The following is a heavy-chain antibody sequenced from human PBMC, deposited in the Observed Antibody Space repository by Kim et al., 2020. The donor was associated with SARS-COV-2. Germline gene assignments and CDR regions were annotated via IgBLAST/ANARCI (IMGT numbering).Heavy chain of an antibody. D-gene: IGHD4-17*01. Sequence: ADFVKVRFTISRTNAKNSLYLQMNSLVAEDTAVYYCARETYGDYLWEFDYGGQGTLVTVSS. V-gene: IGHV3-11*01. CDR3: ARETYGDYLWEFDY. J-gene: IGHJ4*02.